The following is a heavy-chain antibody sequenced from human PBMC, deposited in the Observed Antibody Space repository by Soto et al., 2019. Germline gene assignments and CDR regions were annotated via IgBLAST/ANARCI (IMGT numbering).Heavy chain of an antibody. CDR2: ISSSGGTI. Sequence: EVQLVESGGGLVQPGGSVRLSCAASGFTFSTYSMNWVRQAPGKGLEWVSFISSSGGTIYYADSVKGRFTISRDNAKNSLYLQMNSLRDEDTAVYYCARLSVRYCGGGSCSLLDYWGQGTMVTVSS. CDR1: GFTFSTYS. D-gene: IGHD2-15*01. CDR3: ARLSVRYCGGGSCSLLDY. J-gene: IGHJ4*02. V-gene: IGHV3-48*02.